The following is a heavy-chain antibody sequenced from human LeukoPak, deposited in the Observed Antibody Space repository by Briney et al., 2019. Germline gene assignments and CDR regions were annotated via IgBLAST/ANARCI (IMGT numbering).Heavy chain of an antibody. J-gene: IGHJ6*03. V-gene: IGHV1-8*01. D-gene: IGHD4-11*01. CDR1: GYTFTSYD. Sequence: SVKVSCKASGYTFTSYDINWVRQATGQGLEWMGWMNPNSGNTGYAQKFQGRVTITRNTSISTAYMELSSLRSEDTAVYYCARNYDYYYYMDVWGKGTTVTVPS. CDR2: MNPNSGNT. CDR3: ARNYDYYYYMDV.